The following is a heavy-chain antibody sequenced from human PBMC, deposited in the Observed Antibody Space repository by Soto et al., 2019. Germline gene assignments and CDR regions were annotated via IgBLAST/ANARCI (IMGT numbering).Heavy chain of an antibody. V-gene: IGHV5-10-1*01. CDR2: IDPSDSYT. CDR1: GYSFTSYW. J-gene: IGHJ6*02. Sequence: GASVKISCKGSGYSFTSYWISWVRQMPGKGLEWMGRIDPSDSYTNYSPSFQGHVTISADKSISTAYLQWSSLKASDTAMYYCARHGITGYYYYGMDVWGQGTTVTVSS. CDR3: ARHGITGYYYYGMDV. D-gene: IGHD1-20*01.